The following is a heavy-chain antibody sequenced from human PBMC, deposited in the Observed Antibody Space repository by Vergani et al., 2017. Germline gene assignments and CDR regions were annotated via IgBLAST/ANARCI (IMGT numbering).Heavy chain of an antibody. D-gene: IGHD2-15*01. V-gene: IGHV3-66*02. Sequence: EVQLVESGGTLVQPGGSLRLACEASGFNVSSKYMSWVRQVPGTGLEWVSIMFSGGSTNYADSVKGRFTISRDNSKNPLYLQMNSLRAEDTAVYYCARDRCTIAGAYDAFDFWGLGTMVIVSS. J-gene: IGHJ3*01. CDR1: GFNVSSKY. CDR3: ARDRCTIAGAYDAFDF. CDR2: MFSGGST.